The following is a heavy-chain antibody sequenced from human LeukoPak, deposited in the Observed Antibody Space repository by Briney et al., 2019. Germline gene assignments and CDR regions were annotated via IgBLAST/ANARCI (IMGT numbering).Heavy chain of an antibody. CDR2: ISSSSSYT. J-gene: IGHJ4*02. Sequence: PGGSLRLSCAASGFTFSDYYMSWIRKAPGKGLEWVSYISSSSSYTNYADSVKGRFTISRDNAKNSLYLQMNSLRAEDTAVYYCAREWIPYSRDDYWGQGTLVTVSS. CDR1: GFTFSDYY. CDR3: AREWIPYSRDDY. V-gene: IGHV3-11*06. D-gene: IGHD6-13*01.